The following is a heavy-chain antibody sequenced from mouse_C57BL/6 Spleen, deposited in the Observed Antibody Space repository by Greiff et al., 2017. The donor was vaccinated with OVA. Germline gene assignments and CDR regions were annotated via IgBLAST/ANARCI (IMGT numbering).Heavy chain of an antibody. CDR1: GYTFTSYW. J-gene: IGHJ4*01. V-gene: IGHV1-64*01. Sequence: VQLQQSGAELVKPGASVKLSCKASGYTFTSYWMHWVKQRPGQGLEWIGMIHPNSGSTNYNEKFKSQATLTVDKSSSTAYMQLSSLTSEDSAVYYCARSGGNYFSYAMDYWGQGTSVTVSS. CDR3: ARSGGNYFSYAMDY. D-gene: IGHD2-1*01. CDR2: IHPNSGST.